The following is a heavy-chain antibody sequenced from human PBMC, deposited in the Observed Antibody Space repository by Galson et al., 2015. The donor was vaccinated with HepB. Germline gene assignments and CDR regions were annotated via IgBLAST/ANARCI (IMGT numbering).Heavy chain of an antibody. CDR2: IYHSGST. D-gene: IGHD2-2*01. J-gene: IGHJ4*02. CDR3: AREAGYCSSTSCSPYFDY. CDR1: SSGGYS. Sequence: SSGGYSRSWIRQPPGRGLEWIGEIYHSGSTNYNPSLKSRVTISVDKSKNQFSLKLSSVTAADTAVYYCAREAGYCSSTSCSPYFDYWGQGTLVTVSS. V-gene: IGHV4-30-2*01.